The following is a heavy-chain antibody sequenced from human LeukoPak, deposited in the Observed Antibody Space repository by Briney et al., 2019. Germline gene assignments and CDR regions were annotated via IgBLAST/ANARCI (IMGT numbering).Heavy chain of an antibody. V-gene: IGHV1-46*01. Sequence: GASVNVSCKTSGYTFTTYQIHWVRQAPGQGLEWMGIINPSGGSTSYTQKFQGRVTMTRDTSTSTVYMDLSSLRSEDTAVYYCAREREGPYGDSHPWYYYGMDVWGQGTTVTVSS. CDR3: AREREGPYGDSHPWYYYGMDV. CDR2: INPSGGST. J-gene: IGHJ6*02. D-gene: IGHD4-17*01. CDR1: GYTFTTYQ.